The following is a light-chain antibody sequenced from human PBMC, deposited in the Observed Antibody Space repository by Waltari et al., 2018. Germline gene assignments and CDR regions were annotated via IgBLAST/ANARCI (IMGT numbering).Light chain of an antibody. V-gene: IGLV2-14*01. Sequence: QSALTQPRSVSGSPGQSVTISCTGTSSDVGFYDFVSWFQQHPGKAPKVMFYKVNNRPSGVSNRFSGSKSANTASRTISGLQAEDEADYYCSSYTRRSYWVFGGGTQLTVL. CDR2: KVN. J-gene: IGLJ3*02. CDR3: SSYTRRSYWV. CDR1: SSDVGFYDF.